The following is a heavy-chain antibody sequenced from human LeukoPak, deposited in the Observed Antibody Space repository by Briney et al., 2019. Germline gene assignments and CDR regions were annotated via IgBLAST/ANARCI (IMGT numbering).Heavy chain of an antibody. CDR3: ASGSSGPMYYFDY. Sequence: GGSLRLSCAASGFTFSSYAMSWVRQAPGKGLEWVSVIYSGGSTYYADSVKGRFTISRDNSKNTLYLQMNSLRAEDTAVYYCASGSSGPMYYFDYWGQGTLVTVSS. D-gene: IGHD6-19*01. CDR2: IYSGGST. CDR1: GFTFSSYA. J-gene: IGHJ4*02. V-gene: IGHV3-66*02.